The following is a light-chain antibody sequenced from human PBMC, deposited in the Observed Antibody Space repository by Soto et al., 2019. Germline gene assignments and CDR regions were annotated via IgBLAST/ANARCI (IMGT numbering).Light chain of an antibody. J-gene: IGKJ3*01. CDR3: QQYDSLPIN. CDR1: EDISIY. Sequence: IQMTQSPPSLSASVGDRVTITCQATEDISIYLNWFHQKPGNAPKLLIYDASKLEIGVPSKFGGSRSVTSFSLSITDLQPEDSGTYFCQQYDSLPINFGPGSTVN. CDR2: DAS. V-gene: IGKV1-33*01.